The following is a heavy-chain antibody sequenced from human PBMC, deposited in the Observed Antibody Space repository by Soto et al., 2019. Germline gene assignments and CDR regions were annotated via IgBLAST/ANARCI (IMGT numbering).Heavy chain of an antibody. CDR1: GYTFTSYA. J-gene: IGHJ5*02. V-gene: IGHV1-3*01. D-gene: IGHD5-12*01. Sequence: ASVKVSFKASGYTFTSYAMHWVRQAPGQRLEWMGWINAGNGNTKYSQKFQGRVTITRDTSASTAYMELSSLRSEDTAVYYCARGGVLSIVATIGWFDPWGQGTLVTVSS. CDR2: INAGNGNT. CDR3: ARGGVLSIVATIGWFDP.